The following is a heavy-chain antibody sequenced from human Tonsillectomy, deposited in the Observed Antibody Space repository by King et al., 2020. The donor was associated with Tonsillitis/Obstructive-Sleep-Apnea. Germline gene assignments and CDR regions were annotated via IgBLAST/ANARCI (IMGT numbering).Heavy chain of an antibody. CDR2: INPGTGNT. V-gene: IGHV1-3*01. CDR1: GYTFTDYA. Sequence: QCQLVQSGAEVKKPGASVKVSCKASGYTFTDYAVYWLRQAPGQRLEWMGWINPGTGNTKYSEKLQGRVTITRDTSASIAYLTLNSLRSEDTAVYYCARDRSGPDYWGQGSLVTVSS. J-gene: IGHJ4*02. CDR3: ARDRSGPDY. D-gene: IGHD1-1*01.